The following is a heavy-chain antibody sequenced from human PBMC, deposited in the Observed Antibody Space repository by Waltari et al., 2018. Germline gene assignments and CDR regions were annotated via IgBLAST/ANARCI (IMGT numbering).Heavy chain of an antibody. CDR3: AASDWGSFSFDY. CDR2: IWYDGSNK. Sequence: GGVVQPGRSLRLSCAASGFTFSSYGMHWVRQAPGKGLAWVAVIWYDGSNKYYADSVKGRFTISRDNSKNTLYLQMNSLRAEDTAVYYCAASDWGSFSFDYWGQGTLVTVSS. J-gene: IGHJ4*02. V-gene: IGHV3-33*01. CDR1: GFTFSSYG. D-gene: IGHD7-27*01.